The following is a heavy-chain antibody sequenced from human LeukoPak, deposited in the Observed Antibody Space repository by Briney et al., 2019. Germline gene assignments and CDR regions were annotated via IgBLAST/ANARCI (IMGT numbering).Heavy chain of an antibody. CDR1: GYTFTSYG. Sequence: GASVKLSCKASGYTFTSYGISWVRQAPGQGLEWMGWISAYNGNTNYAQKLQGRVTMTTDTSTSTAYMELRSLRSDDTAVYYCAREMYVRGWPHYYYYYMDVWGKGTTVTVSS. D-gene: IGHD3-16*01. CDR2: ISAYNGNT. J-gene: IGHJ6*03. V-gene: IGHV1-18*01. CDR3: AREMYVRGWPHYYYYYMDV.